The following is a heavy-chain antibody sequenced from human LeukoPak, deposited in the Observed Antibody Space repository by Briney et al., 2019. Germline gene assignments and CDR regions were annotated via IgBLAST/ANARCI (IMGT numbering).Heavy chain of an antibody. CDR3: GKGATYYDFWSGKNLYMDV. V-gene: IGHV3-23*01. CDR1: GFTFSSYA. J-gene: IGHJ6*03. D-gene: IGHD3-3*01. Sequence: GGSLRLSCAASGFTFSSYAMSWVRQAPGKGLEWVSAIRGSGGRTYYADSVKGRFTISRDNSKNTLYLQMKSLKAEDKAVYYFGKGATYYDFWSGKNLYMDVWGKGTTVTVSS. CDR2: IRGSGGRT.